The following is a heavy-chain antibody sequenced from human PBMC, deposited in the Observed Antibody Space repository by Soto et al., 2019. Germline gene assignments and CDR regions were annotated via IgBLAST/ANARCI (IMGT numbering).Heavy chain of an antibody. CDR3: ARERAADDYYYGMDV. CDR2: INHSGST. Sequence: SETLSITCAVYGGSFSSYYWSWIRQPPGKGLEWIGEINHSGSTNYNPSLKSRVTISVDTSKNQFSLKLSSVTAADTAVYYCARERAADDYYYGMDVWGQGTTVTVSS. CDR1: GGSFSSYY. V-gene: IGHV4-34*01. J-gene: IGHJ6*02. D-gene: IGHD6-13*01.